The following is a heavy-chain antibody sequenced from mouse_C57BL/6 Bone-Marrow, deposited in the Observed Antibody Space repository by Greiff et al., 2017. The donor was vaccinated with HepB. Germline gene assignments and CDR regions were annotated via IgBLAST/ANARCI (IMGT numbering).Heavy chain of an antibody. J-gene: IGHJ3*01. CDR3: ARKGTTMVTSAWFAY. Sequence: QVQLQQSGAELARPGASVKLSCKASGYTFTSYGISWVKQRTGQGLEWIGEIYPRSGNTYYNEKFKGKATLTADKSSSTAYMELRSLTSEDSAVYFCARKGTTMVTSAWFAYWCQGTLVTVSA. D-gene: IGHD2-2*01. CDR2: IYPRSGNT. CDR1: GYTFTSYG. V-gene: IGHV1-81*01.